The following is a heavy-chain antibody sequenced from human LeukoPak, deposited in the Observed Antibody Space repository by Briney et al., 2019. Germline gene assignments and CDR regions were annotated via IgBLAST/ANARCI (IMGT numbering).Heavy chain of an antibody. Sequence: SETLSLTCAVSGYSISSGYYWGWIRQPPGKGLEWIGSIYHSGSTYYNPSLKSRVTISVDTSKNQFSLKLSSVTAADTALYYCARGGSYLPDDYWSQGTLVTVSS. J-gene: IGHJ4*02. CDR2: IYHSGST. CDR3: ARGGSYLPDDY. D-gene: IGHD1-26*01. V-gene: IGHV4-38-2*01. CDR1: GYSISSGYY.